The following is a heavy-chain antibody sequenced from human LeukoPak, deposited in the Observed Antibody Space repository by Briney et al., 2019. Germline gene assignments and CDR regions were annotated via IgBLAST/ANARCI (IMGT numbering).Heavy chain of an antibody. D-gene: IGHD3-3*01. Sequence: PSETLSLTCTVSGGSISSSSYYWGWIRQPPGKGLEWIGEINHSGSTNYNPSLKSRVTISVDTSKNQFSLKLSSVTAADTAVYYCARRRFWSGPFDYWGQGTLVTVSS. CDR2: INHSGST. J-gene: IGHJ4*02. V-gene: IGHV4-39*07. CDR3: ARRRFWSGPFDY. CDR1: GGSISSSSYY.